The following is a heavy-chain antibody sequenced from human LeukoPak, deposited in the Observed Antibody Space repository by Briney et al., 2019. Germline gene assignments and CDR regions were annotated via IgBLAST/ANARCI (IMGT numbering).Heavy chain of an antibody. CDR2: ISSSGSTI. V-gene: IGHV3-11*04. CDR1: GGSFSGYY. J-gene: IGHJ4*02. CDR3: AREYSYGEFDY. Sequence: LTCAVYGGSFSGYYWGWILQPPGKGLEWVSYISSSGSTIYYADSVKGRFTISRDNAKNSLYLQMNSLRAEDTAVYYCAREYSYGEFDYWGQGTLVTVSS. D-gene: IGHD5-18*01.